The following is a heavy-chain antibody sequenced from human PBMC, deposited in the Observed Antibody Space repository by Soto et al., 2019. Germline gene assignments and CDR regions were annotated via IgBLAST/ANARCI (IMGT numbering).Heavy chain of an antibody. Sequence: QVQLVQSGAEVKRPGSSMKVSCKASGDTFNFYSINWVRQAPGLGLEWLGRVNPILSLSNYAQRFQGRVTMTADKSTSTAYMILNSLKSEDTAIYYCATSYGSGYRAFDYWGQGALVTVSS. J-gene: IGHJ4*02. CDR1: GDTFNFYS. V-gene: IGHV1-69*02. CDR2: VNPILSLS. CDR3: ATSYGSGYRAFDY. D-gene: IGHD3-10*01.